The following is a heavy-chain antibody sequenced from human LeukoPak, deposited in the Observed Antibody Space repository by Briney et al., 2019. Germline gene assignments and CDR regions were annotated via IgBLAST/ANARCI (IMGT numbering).Heavy chain of an antibody. CDR3: ASLGYCSSTSCYDGGY. CDR2: MSVSSGLI. J-gene: IGHJ4*02. V-gene: IGHV3-21*01. D-gene: IGHD2-2*01. CDR1: GFTFSRYS. Sequence: GGSLRLSCAASGFTFSRYSMNWVRQAPGKGLEWVSSMSVSSGLIYYADSVKGRFTVSRDNAKNSLYLQMNSLRAEDTAVYYCASLGYCSSTSCYDGGYWGQGTLVTVSS.